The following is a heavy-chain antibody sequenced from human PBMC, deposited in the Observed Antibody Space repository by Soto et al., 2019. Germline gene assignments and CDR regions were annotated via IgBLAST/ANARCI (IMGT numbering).Heavy chain of an antibody. V-gene: IGHV4-61*01. J-gene: IGHJ5*02. CDR3: ARDRHYDSSGYSNWFDP. Sequence: SETLSLTCTVSGGSVSSGSYYWSWIRQPPGKGLEWIGYIYYSGSTNYNPSLKSRVTISVDTSKNQFSLKLSSVTAADTAVYYCARDRHYDSSGYSNWFDPWGQGTLVTVSS. CDR2: IYYSGST. CDR1: GGSVSSGSYY. D-gene: IGHD3-22*01.